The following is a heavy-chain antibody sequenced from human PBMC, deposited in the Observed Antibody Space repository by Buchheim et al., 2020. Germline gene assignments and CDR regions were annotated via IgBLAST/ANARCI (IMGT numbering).Heavy chain of an antibody. Sequence: EVHLVESGGGLVQPGGSLRLSCVGSGITLSDHLMDWVRQAPGKGLEYIGRSRTKVDNYITEYAASVKGRFTISRDASKNSFYFQMNSLRVEDTAVYFCTRDCFDWGQGSL. CDR3: TRDCFD. D-gene: IGHD1/OR15-1a*01. J-gene: IGHJ4*02. CDR1: GITLSDHL. CDR2: SRTKVDNYIT. V-gene: IGHV3-72*01.